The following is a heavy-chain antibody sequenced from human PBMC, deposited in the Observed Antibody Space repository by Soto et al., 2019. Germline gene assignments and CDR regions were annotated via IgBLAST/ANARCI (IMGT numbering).Heavy chain of an antibody. CDR2: IYYSGTT. CDR1: GGSISSGGYY. D-gene: IGHD5-12*01. J-gene: IGHJ3*02. Sequence: QVQLQESGPGLVKPSQTLSLTCTVSGGSISSGGYYWSWIRQNPGKGLWWIGDIYYSGTTNYNPSLNSRLTISVDTSKNQFSLKLNSMTAADTAVYYCARDESATDAFDIWGQGTMVTVSS. V-gene: IGHV4-31*03. CDR3: ARDESATDAFDI.